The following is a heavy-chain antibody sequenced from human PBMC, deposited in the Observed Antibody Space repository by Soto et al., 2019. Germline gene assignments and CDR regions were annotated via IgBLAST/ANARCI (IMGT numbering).Heavy chain of an antibody. D-gene: IGHD3-16*02. CDR1: GGSISSYY. CDR2: IYYSGST. Sequence: ETLSLTCTVSGGSISSYYWSWIRQPPGKGLEWIGYIYYSGSTNYNPSLKSRVTISVDTSKNQFSLKLSSVTAADTAVYYCARDRSGSLGFDAFDIWGQGTMVTVSS. CDR3: ARDRSGSLGFDAFDI. J-gene: IGHJ3*02. V-gene: IGHV4-59*01.